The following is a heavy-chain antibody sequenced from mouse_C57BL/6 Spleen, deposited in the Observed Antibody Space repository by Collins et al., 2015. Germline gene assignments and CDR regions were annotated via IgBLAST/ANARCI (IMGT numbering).Heavy chain of an antibody. CDR3: AIYYYGSRRRYFDV. D-gene: IGHD1-1*01. J-gene: IGHJ1*03. V-gene: IGHV1-58*01. CDR2: IYIGNGYT. Sequence: GINWVKQRPGQGLEWIGYIYIGNGYTEYNEKFKGKATLTSDTSSSTAYMQLSSLTSEDSAIYFCAIYYYGSRRRYFDVWGTGTTVTVSS. CDR1: G.